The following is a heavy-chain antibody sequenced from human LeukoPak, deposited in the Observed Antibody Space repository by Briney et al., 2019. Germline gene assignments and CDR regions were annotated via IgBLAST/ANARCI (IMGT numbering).Heavy chain of an antibody. CDR3: ARRRYYDADAFDI. CDR2: IYYSGST. J-gene: IGHJ3*02. V-gene: IGHV4-59*08. Sequence: SETLSLTCTVSGGSISSYYWSWIRQPPGKGLEWIGYIYYSGSTNYNPSLKSRVTISVDTSKNQFSLKLSSVTAADMAVYYCARRRYYDADAFDIWGQGTMVTVSS. CDR1: GGSISSYY. D-gene: IGHD3-22*01.